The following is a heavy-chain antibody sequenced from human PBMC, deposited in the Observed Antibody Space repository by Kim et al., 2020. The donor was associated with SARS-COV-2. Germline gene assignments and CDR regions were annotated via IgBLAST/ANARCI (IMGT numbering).Heavy chain of an antibody. CDR3: AKGPFDP. V-gene: IGHV3-30*02. Sequence: DGSNKYYADSVKGRFTLSRDNSKNTLYLQMNSLRAEDTAVYYCAKGPFDPWGQGTLVTVSS. J-gene: IGHJ5*02. CDR2: DGSNK.